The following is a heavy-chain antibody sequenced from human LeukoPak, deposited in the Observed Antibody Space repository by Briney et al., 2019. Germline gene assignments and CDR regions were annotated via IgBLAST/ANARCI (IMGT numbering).Heavy chain of an antibody. J-gene: IGHJ4*02. CDR3: ATDIPGYSYSSGWLKIDY. CDR2: ISAYNGNT. D-gene: IGHD6-19*01. CDR1: GYTFTSYG. V-gene: IGHV1-18*01. Sequence: GASVKVSCKASGYTFTSYGISWVRQAPGQGLEWMGWISAYNGNTNYAQKLQGRVTMTTDTPTSTAYMELRSLRSDDTAVYYCATDIPGYSYSSGWLKIDYWGQGTLVTVSS.